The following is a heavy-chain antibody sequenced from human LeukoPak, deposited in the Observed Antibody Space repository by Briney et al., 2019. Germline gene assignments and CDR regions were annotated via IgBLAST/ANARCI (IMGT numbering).Heavy chain of an antibody. CDR2: IYYSGST. V-gene: IGHV4-59*01. D-gene: IGHD2/OR15-2a*01. CDR1: GVSISSYY. CDR3: AREGVAPFLPDAFDI. J-gene: IGHJ3*02. Sequence: SETLSLTCTVSGVSISSYYWSWIRQPPGKGLEWIGYIYYSGSTNYNPSLKSRVTISVDTSKNQFSLKLSSVTAADTAVYYCAREGVAPFLPDAFDIWGQGTMVTVSS.